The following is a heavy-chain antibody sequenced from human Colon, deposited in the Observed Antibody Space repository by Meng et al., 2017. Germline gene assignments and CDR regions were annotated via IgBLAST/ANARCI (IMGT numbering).Heavy chain of an antibody. J-gene: IGHJ4*02. CDR3: ARVGYYDSSFEGSDY. D-gene: IGHD3-22*01. V-gene: IGHV3-30*04. CDR1: GFTFSSYA. Sequence: GESLKISCAASGFTFSSYAMHWVRQAPGKGLEWVAVISYDGSNKYYADSVKGRFTISRDNSKNTLYLQMNSLRAEDTAVYYCARVGYYDSSFEGSDYWGQGTLVTVSS. CDR2: ISYDGSNK.